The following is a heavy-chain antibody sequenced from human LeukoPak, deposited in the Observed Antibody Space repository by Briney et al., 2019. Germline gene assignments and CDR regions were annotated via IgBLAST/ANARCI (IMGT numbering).Heavy chain of an antibody. CDR2: ISYNGHNK. CDR1: GFTFSSYG. V-gene: IGHV3-30*18. J-gene: IGHJ3*02. CDR3: AKDPGMAVYSYGYDAFDI. D-gene: IGHD5-18*01. Sequence: GGSLRLSCAASGFTFSSYGMHWVRQAPGKGLEWVAVISYNGHNKYSADSVKGRLTISRDNSKNTLYLQMNSLRAEDTAIYYCAKDPGMAVYSYGYDAFDIWGQGTMVTVSS.